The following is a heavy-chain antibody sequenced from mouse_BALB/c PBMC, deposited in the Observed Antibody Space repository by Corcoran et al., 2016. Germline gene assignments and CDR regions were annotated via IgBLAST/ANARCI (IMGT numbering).Heavy chain of an antibody. CDR2: IDPANGNT. J-gene: IGHJ2*01. CDR1: GFNIKDTY. CDR3: ARWYARYFDY. Sequence: EVQLQQSGAELVKPGVSVKLSCTASGFNIKDTYMRWVKQRPEQGLEWIGRIDPANGNTKYDPKFQGKATITADTSSNTAYLQLSSLTSEDTAVYYCARWYARYFDYWGQGTTLTVSS. V-gene: IGHV14-3*02. D-gene: IGHD1-1*02.